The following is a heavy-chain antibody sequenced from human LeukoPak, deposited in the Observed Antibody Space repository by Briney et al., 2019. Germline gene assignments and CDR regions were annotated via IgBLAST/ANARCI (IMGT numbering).Heavy chain of an antibody. CDR3: ARLPDRGRGYSGYDHSRARYYFDY. CDR2: IYHSGST. Sequence: SGTLSLTCAVSGGSISSSNWWSWVRQPPGKGLEWIGEIYHSGSTNYNPSLKSRVTISVDTSKNQFSLKLSSVTAADTAVYYCARLPDRGRGYSGYDHSRARYYFDYWGQGTLVTVSS. D-gene: IGHD5-12*01. J-gene: IGHJ4*02. V-gene: IGHV4-4*02. CDR1: GGSISSSNW.